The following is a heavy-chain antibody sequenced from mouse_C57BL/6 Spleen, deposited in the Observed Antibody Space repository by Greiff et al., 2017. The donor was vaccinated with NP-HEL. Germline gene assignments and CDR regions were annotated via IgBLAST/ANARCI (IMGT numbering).Heavy chain of an antibody. CDR3: TRSKTVVADFDY. D-gene: IGHD1-1*01. CDR2: IDPETGGT. J-gene: IGHJ2*01. V-gene: IGHV1-15*01. Sequence: QVQLKESGAELVRPGASVTLSCKASGYTFTDYEMHWVKQTPVHGLEWIGAIDPETGGTAYNQKFKGKAILTADKSSSTAYLELRSLTSEDSAVYYCTRSKTVVADFDYWGQGTTLTVSS. CDR1: GYTFTDYE.